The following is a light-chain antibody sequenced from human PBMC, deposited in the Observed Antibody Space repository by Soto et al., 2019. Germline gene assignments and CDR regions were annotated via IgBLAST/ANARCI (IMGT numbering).Light chain of an antibody. CDR2: VAS. Sequence: EIVMTQSPVTLSVSPGDRATLSCRASQSVNSNLAWYQHKPGQTPKLLIYVASTRTTCIPARFSGSGSGTEFTLTISNLQSEDFAVYYCQQYNVWPLTFGGGTKVEFK. J-gene: IGKJ4*01. CDR1: QSVNSN. V-gene: IGKV3-15*01. CDR3: QQYNVWPLT.